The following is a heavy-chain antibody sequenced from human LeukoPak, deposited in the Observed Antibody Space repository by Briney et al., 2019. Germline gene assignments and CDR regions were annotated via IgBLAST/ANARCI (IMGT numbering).Heavy chain of an antibody. V-gene: IGHV4-59*08. J-gene: IGHJ4*02. Sequence: PSEAVSLTCTVSGASISSYYWSWIRQPPGKGLEWIGYISYSGSTNYNPPLKSRVTISADTSKNQVFLTLSSVTAADTAVYYCARHPELYFFDYWGQGTLVTVSS. CDR3: ARHPELYFFDY. D-gene: IGHD3-10*01. CDR1: GASISSYY. CDR2: ISYSGST.